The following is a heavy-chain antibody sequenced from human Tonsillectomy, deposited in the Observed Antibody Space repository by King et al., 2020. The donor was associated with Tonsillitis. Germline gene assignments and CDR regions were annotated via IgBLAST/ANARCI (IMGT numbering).Heavy chain of an antibody. J-gene: IGHJ5*02. Sequence: VQLVESGGALVQPGGSLRLSCAASGFTFSSYEMNWVRQAPGKGLEWVSYISSSGSPIYYADSVKGRFTISRDNAKNSLYLQMNSLRAEDTAVYYCARDSAKGYRSRPAYSWFDPWGQGTLVTVSS. CDR1: GFTFSSYE. V-gene: IGHV3-48*03. D-gene: IGHD6-13*01. CDR2: ISSSGSPI. CDR3: ARDSAKGYRSRPAYSWFDP.